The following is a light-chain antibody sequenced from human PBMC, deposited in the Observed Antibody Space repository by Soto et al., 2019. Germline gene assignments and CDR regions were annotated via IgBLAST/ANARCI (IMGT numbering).Light chain of an antibody. J-gene: IGKJ5*01. CDR2: AAS. CDR1: QSISSY. V-gene: IGKV1-39*01. Sequence: DIQMPPSTSSLSASVGARGTITCRTSQSISSYLNWYQQKPGKAPKLLIYAASSLQSGVPSRFSGSGSGTDFTLTIRSLQPEDFATYDCQQSYSTPPITCGQGKRRAIK. CDR3: QQSYSTPPIT.